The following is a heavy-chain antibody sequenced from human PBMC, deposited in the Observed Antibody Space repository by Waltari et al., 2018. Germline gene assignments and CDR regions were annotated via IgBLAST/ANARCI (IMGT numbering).Heavy chain of an antibody. D-gene: IGHD2-15*01. CDR3: ARDRGRGLYLDS. V-gene: IGHV4-4*02. Sequence: QVQLQESGPGLVKPSGTLSVTCAVSGDSLSGSYWWSWVRQPPGKGLEWIGQIHGSGRSNYNPALESRVTVSMDTSSNHFSLTVTSATAADTAVYYCARDRGRGLYLDSWGQGTLVTVSP. CDR2: IHGSGRS. J-gene: IGHJ4*02. CDR1: GDSLSGSYW.